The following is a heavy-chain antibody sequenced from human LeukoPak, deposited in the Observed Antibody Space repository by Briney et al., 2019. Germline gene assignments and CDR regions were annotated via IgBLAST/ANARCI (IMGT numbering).Heavy chain of an antibody. CDR2: IYHSGST. Sequence: SETLSLTCTVSGGSISSGGYSWSWIRQPPGKGLEWIGYIYHSGSTYYNPSLKSRVTISVDRSKNQFSLKLSSVTAADTAVYYCARGVEGDGYNETGPALDYWGQGTLVTVSS. CDR1: GGSISSGGYS. J-gene: IGHJ4*02. CDR3: ARGVEGDGYNETGPALDY. V-gene: IGHV4-30-2*01. D-gene: IGHD5-24*01.